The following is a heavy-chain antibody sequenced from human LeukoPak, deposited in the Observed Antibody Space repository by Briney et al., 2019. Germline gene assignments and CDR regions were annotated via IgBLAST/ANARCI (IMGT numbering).Heavy chain of an antibody. D-gene: IGHD3-16*01. CDR2: IYGGGNT. Sequence: GGSLRLSCAASGFTVSGNYMSWVRQAPGKGLEWVSIIYGGGNTYHTDSVRGRFTISRDTSRNTLFLQMNSLRAEDTAVYYCASHNRRLGTESWNHYGMDVWGQGTTVTVSS. CDR1: GFTVSGNY. V-gene: IGHV3-66*04. CDR3: ASHNRRLGTESWNHYGMDV. J-gene: IGHJ6*02.